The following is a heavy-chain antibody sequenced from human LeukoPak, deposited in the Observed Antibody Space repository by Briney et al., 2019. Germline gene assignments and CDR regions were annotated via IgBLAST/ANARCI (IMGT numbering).Heavy chain of an antibody. Sequence: ASVKVSCKASGYTFTSYGISWVRQAPGQGLEWMGWISVYNGNTNYAQKLQGRVTMTTDTSTSTAYMELRSLRSDDTAVYYCARDGYSSSWYLGYFDLWGRGTLVTVSS. CDR3: ARDGYSSSWYLGYFDL. D-gene: IGHD6-13*01. V-gene: IGHV1-18*01. CDR1: GYTFTSYG. CDR2: ISVYNGNT. J-gene: IGHJ2*01.